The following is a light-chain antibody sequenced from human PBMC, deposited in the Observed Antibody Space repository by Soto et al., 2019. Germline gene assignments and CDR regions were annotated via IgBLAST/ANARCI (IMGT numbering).Light chain of an antibody. J-gene: IGLJ2*01. CDR2: RNS. Sequence: QSVLTQPPSASGTPGQRVTISCSGSSSNIGSNYVYWYQQLPGTVPQLLIYRNSERPSGVADRFSCTTAATAASLAISGLGSEDEDDYYWAACDDSLSGVVFGGGTKVTVL. CDR1: SSNIGSNY. V-gene: IGLV1-47*01. CDR3: AACDDSLSGVV.